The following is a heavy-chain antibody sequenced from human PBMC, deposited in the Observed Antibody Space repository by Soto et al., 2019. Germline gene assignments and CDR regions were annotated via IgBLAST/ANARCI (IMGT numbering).Heavy chain of an antibody. CDR2: IIPIFGTA. CDR3: ARRVGATDPIDY. CDR1: GGTFRSYA. Sequence: GXSGEVCGNASGGTFRSYAITCVRQAPGQGLEWMGGIIPIFGTANYAQKFQGRVTMTTDTSTSTAYMELRSLRSDDTAVYYCARRVGATDPIDYWRQGNLVTVS. V-gene: IGHV1-69*05. J-gene: IGHJ4*02. D-gene: IGHD1-26*01.